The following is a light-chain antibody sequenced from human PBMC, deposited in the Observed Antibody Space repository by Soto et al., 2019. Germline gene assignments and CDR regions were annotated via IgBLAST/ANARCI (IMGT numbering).Light chain of an antibody. CDR2: EVS. Sequence: QSVLTQPASVSGSPGQSITISCTGTSSDVGGYNYVSWYQQHPDKAPKLMISEVSNRPSGVSNRFSGSKSGHTASLTISGLQSEDEADYFCTSYTSDSTLDVFGTGTKLTVL. CDR1: SSDVGGYNY. CDR3: TSYTSDSTLDV. J-gene: IGLJ1*01. V-gene: IGLV2-14*01.